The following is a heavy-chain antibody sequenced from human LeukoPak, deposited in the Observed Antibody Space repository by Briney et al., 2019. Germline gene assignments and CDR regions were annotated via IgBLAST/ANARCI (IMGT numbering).Heavy chain of an antibody. CDR2: IYHSGST. CDR3: ARRGYDYVWGSYRFLFDY. D-gene: IGHD3-16*02. J-gene: IGHJ4*02. Sequence: PSETLSLTCTVSGYSISSGYYWGWIRQPPGKGLEWIGSIYHSGSTYYNPSLKSRVTISVDTSKNQFSLKLSSVTAADTAVYYCARRGYDYVWGSYRFLFDYWGQGTLVTVSS. V-gene: IGHV4-38-2*02. CDR1: GYSISSGYY.